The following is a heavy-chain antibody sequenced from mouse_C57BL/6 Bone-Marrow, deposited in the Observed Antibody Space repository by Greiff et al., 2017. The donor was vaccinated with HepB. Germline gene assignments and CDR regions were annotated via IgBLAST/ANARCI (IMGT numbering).Heavy chain of an antibody. D-gene: IGHD2-4*01. Sequence: VKLVESGPGLVAPSQSLSITCTVSGFSLTSYAISWVRQPPGKGLEWLGVIWTGGGTNYNSALNSRLSISKDNSKSQVFLKMNSLQTDDTARYYCARRDYDYPYAMDYWGQGTSVTVSS. CDR1: GFSLTSYA. CDR3: ARRDYDYPYAMDY. J-gene: IGHJ4*01. CDR2: IWTGGGT. V-gene: IGHV2-9-1*01.